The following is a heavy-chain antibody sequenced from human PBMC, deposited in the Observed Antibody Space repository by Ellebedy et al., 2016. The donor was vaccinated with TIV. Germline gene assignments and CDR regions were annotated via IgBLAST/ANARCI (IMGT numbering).Heavy chain of an antibody. Sequence: PGGSLRLSCRTSGFIFTSHYMNWVRQAPGKGLVWVSRIARDGRTTDHVDSVKGRFTISRDDAENTVFLHMSSLRDEDTAVYYCAKGPYQYDTRAYLDFEYWGQGTLVTVSS. D-gene: IGHD3-22*01. CDR2: IARDGRTT. V-gene: IGHV3-74*01. J-gene: IGHJ4*02. CDR1: GFIFTSHY. CDR3: AKGPYQYDTRAYLDFEY.